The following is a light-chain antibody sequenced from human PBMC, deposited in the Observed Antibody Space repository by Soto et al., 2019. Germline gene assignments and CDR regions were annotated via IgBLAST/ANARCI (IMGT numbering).Light chain of an antibody. CDR2: DAS. V-gene: IGKV1-5*01. CDR3: QRYNSNSRT. CDR1: QNVNSW. J-gene: IGKJ1*01. Sequence: DIQMTQSPSTLSASVGDRVTITCRASQNVNSWVAWYQQKLGKAPKFLIYDASNLESGVPSRFSGRGSGTEFTLTISSLQPDDFATYYCQRYNSNSRTFGQGTKVDI.